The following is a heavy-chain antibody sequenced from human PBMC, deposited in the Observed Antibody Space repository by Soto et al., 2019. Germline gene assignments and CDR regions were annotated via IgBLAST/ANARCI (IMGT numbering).Heavy chain of an antibody. V-gene: IGHV3-33*01. D-gene: IGHD5-18*01. Sequence: QVQLVESGGGVVQPGRSLRLSCAASGFTFSSYGMHWVRQAPGKGLEWVAVIGDDGSNKYYADSVKGRFTISRDNSKNTLYLQMNSLRAEETAVYYCARDSRSSPTSMVTRCDYWGQGTLVTVSS. CDR3: ARDSRSSPTSMVTRCDY. J-gene: IGHJ4*02. CDR2: IGDDGSNK. CDR1: GFTFSSYG.